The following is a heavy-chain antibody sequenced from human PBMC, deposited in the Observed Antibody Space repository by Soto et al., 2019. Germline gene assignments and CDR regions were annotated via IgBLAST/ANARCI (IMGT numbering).Heavy chain of an antibody. Sequence: QVQLVESGGGVVQPGRSLRLSCAASGFTFSSYGMHWVRQAPGKGLEWVAVISYDGSNKYYADSVKGRFTISRDNSKNTLYLQMNSLRAEDTAAYYCAKEWRKYYYYGMDVWGQGTTVTVSS. CDR2: ISYDGSNK. D-gene: IGHD5-12*01. CDR3: AKEWRKYYYYGMDV. J-gene: IGHJ6*02. CDR1: GFTFSSYG. V-gene: IGHV3-30*18.